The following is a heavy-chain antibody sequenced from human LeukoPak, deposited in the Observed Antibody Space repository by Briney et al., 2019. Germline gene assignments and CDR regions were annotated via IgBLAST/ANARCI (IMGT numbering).Heavy chain of an antibody. CDR1: GGTFSSCA. Sequence: VAAVNVSCKACGGTFSSCAISWVGQAPGQGGEGMGGIIPFFGTANFAQKFQGRVTLTTDESTSTAYIELSSLSSGGTAGYFLARGNTMTSTFDIWGQGTMVTVSS. CDR2: IIPFFGTA. J-gene: IGHJ3*02. CDR3: ARGNTMTSTFDI. V-gene: IGHV1-69*05. D-gene: IGHD3-22*01.